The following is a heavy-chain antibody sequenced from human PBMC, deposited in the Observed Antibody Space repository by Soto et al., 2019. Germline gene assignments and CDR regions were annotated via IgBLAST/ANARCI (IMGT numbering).Heavy chain of an antibody. D-gene: IGHD2-8*01. CDR1: GGSVSSGGYY. CDR3: ARRALPQCINGVCYKDGFWDY. J-gene: IGHJ4*02. CDR2: IYYSGTT. V-gene: IGHV4-31*03. Sequence: LSLTCTVSGGSVSSGGYYWSWIRQHPGTGLEWIGYIYYSGTTYFNPSLKSRASVSLDTSKNEFSLKLTSVTAADTAVYYCARRALPQCINGVCYKDGFWDYWGQGALVTVSS.